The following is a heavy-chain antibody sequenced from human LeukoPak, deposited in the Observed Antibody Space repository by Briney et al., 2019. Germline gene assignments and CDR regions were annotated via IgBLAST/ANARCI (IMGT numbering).Heavy chain of an antibody. CDR1: GFTFSSYG. Sequence: GGSLRLSCAASGFTFSSYGMSWVRQAPGKGLEWVSAISGSGDNTFYADSVKGRFTVSRDNSKNTLYVQMKSLRAEDTAVYYCAKDFVVVPGNVNYFDYWGQGTLVTVSS. D-gene: IGHD2-21*02. CDR3: AKDFVVVPGNVNYFDY. J-gene: IGHJ4*02. V-gene: IGHV3-23*01. CDR2: ISGSGDNT.